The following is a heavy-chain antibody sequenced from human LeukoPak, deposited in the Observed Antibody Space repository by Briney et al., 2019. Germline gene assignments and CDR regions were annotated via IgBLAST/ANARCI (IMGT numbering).Heavy chain of an antibody. J-gene: IGHJ3*02. CDR3: ARVKNTDWLLPDAFDI. Sequence: EASVKVSCKASGYTFTGYYMHWVRQAPGQGLEWMGWINPNSGGTNYAQKFQGRVTMTRDTSISTAYMELSRLRSDDTAVYYCARVKNTDWLLPDAFDIWGQGTMVTVSS. CDR1: GYTFTGYY. CDR2: INPNSGGT. V-gene: IGHV1-2*02. D-gene: IGHD3-9*01.